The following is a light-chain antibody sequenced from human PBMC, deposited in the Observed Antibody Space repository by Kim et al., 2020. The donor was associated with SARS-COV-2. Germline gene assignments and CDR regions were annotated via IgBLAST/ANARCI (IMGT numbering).Light chain of an antibody. CDR1: SLRTYY. CDR2: GDN. J-gene: IGLJ3*02. CDR3: DSRDSSGNHWV. V-gene: IGLV3-19*01. Sequence: SSELTQDPAVSVALGQAVRITCQGDSLRTYYATWYQQKPGQAPLLLIFGDNNRPFGIPDRFSGSRSGDTASLTITGEQAEDEADYYCDSRDSSGNHWVFG.